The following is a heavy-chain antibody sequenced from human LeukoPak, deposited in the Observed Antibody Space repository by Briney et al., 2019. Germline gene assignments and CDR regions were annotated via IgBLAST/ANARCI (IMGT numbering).Heavy chain of an antibody. J-gene: IGHJ5*02. D-gene: IGHD4-17*01. CDR1: GGSISIRNYY. CDR3: ARHPYGDYRNWFDP. Sequence: SESLSLTCTVSGGSISIRNYYWGWIRQPPGKGLEWIGSTSYSGSTYYNPSLKSRVTISADTSKNQFSLKLSSVTAADTAVYYCARHPYGDYRNWFDPWGQGTLVTVSS. CDR2: TSYSGST. V-gene: IGHV4-39*01.